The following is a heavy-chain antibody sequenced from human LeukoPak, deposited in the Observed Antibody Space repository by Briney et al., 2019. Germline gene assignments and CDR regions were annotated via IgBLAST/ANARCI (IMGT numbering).Heavy chain of an antibody. Sequence: GGSLRLSCAASGFTFSSYGMNWVRQAPGKGLEWVSGIGPSGSSTYYADSVKGRFTISRDNAKNSLYLQMNSLRAEDTAVYYCARLNKQQLSWGAFDIWGQGTMVTVSS. CDR2: IGPSGSST. V-gene: IGHV3-23*01. J-gene: IGHJ3*02. D-gene: IGHD6-13*01. CDR1: GFTFSSYG. CDR3: ARLNKQQLSWGAFDI.